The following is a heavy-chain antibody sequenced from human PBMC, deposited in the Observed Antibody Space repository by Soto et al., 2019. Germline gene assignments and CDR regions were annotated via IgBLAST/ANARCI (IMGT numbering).Heavy chain of an antibody. J-gene: IGHJ4*02. D-gene: IGHD5-12*01. Sequence: ASVKVSCKASGYTFTDYAIHWVRQAPEQRLEWMGWINAVNGHTNYAQMFQGRLTITRDTSATTASMGLSSLRSEDTAVYYCARDPKTYTGYDLVSFWGEGTLVIVSS. CDR2: INAVNGHT. CDR1: GYTFTDYA. V-gene: IGHV1-3*01. CDR3: ARDPKTYTGYDLVSF.